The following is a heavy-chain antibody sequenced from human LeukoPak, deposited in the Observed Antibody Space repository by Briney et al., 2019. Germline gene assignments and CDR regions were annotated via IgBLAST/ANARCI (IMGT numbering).Heavy chain of an antibody. J-gene: IGHJ4*02. D-gene: IGHD5-12*01. CDR1: GFTFSSCS. CDR2: MSSSSSYI. V-gene: IGHV3-21*01. Sequence: GGSLRLSCAASGFTFSSCSMNWVRQAPGKGLERVSSMSSSSSYIYYANSVKGRFTISRDNANNSLYLQMNSLRAEDTSVYYCARDEDIVATNFDYWGQGSLVTVSS. CDR3: ARDEDIVATNFDY.